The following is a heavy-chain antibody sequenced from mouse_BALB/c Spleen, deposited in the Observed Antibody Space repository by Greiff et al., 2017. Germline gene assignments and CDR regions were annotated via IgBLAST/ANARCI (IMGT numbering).Heavy chain of an antibody. D-gene: IGHD3-1*01. Sequence: VQGVESGPGLVAPSQSLSITCTVSGFSLTSYGVHWVRQPPGKGLEWLGVIWAGGSTNYNSALMSRLSISKDNSKSQVFLKMNSLQTDDTAMYYCARQLGLRSFAYWGQGTLVTVSA. V-gene: IGHV2-9*02. CDR1: GFSLTSYG. J-gene: IGHJ3*01. CDR2: IWAGGST. CDR3: ARQLGLRSFAY.